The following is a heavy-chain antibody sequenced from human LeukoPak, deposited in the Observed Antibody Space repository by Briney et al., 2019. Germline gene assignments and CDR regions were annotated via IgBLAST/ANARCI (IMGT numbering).Heavy chain of an antibody. CDR2: ISGSGGST. J-gene: IGHJ4*02. CDR1: GFTFSNYA. V-gene: IGHV3-23*01. CDR3: AKSPYYDFWSGDY. Sequence: GGSLRLSCAASGFTFSNYAMSWVRQAPGKGLEWVSAISGSGGSTYYADSVKGRFTISRDNSKNTLYLQMNSLRAEDTAVYYCAKSPYYDFWSGDYWGQGTLVTVSS. D-gene: IGHD3-3*01.